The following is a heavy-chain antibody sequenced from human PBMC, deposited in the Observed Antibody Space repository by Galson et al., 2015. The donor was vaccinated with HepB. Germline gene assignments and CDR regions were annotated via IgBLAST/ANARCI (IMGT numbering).Heavy chain of an antibody. Sequence: SVKVSCKASGYTFTGYYLHWVRQAPGQGLEWMGRINPNTGGTNYAQKFQGRVTMTRDTSISTAYMELSRLRSDDTAVYFCARVHSAYEDYWGQGTLVTVSS. CDR2: INPNTGGT. CDR1: GYTFTGYY. D-gene: IGHD5-12*01. CDR3: ARVHSAYEDY. J-gene: IGHJ4*02. V-gene: IGHV1-2*06.